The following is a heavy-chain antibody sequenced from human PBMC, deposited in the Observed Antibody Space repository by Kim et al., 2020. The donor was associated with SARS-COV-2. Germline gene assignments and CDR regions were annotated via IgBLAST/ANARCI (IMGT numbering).Heavy chain of an antibody. CDR2: ISSDGRST. CDR1: GFTFSSYW. Sequence: GGSLRLSCAASGFTFSSYWMHWVRQAPGKGLVWVSRISSDGRSTTYADSVKGRFTFSRDNAKNTLYLQMNSLRVEDTAVYYCAREGGGHIYGMDVWGQG. CDR3: AREGGGHIYGMDV. V-gene: IGHV3-74*01. J-gene: IGHJ6*02. D-gene: IGHD2-15*01.